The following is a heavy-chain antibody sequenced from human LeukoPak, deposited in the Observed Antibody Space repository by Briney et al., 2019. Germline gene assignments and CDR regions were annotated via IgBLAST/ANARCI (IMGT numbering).Heavy chain of an antibody. Sequence: PGGSLRLSCAASEFSVGSNYMTWVRQPPGKGLEWIGEINHSGSTNYNPSLKSRVTISVDTSKNQFSLKLSSVTAADTAVYYCASWRDYLDYWGQGTLVTVSS. D-gene: IGHD3-3*01. CDR1: EFSVGSNY. CDR3: ASWRDYLDY. CDR2: INHSGST. J-gene: IGHJ4*02. V-gene: IGHV4-34*01.